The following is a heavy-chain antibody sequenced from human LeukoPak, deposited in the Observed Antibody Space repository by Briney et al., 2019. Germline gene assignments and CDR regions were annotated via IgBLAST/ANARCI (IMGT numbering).Heavy chain of an antibody. CDR1: GGSIGSYH. J-gene: IGHJ6*02. V-gene: IGHV4-59*01. CDR3: ARVASKGGMDV. CDR2: VHYTWNA. Sequence: PSETLSLTCSVSGGSIGSYHWSWIRQPPGKGLEWIGHVHYTWNAKYNPSLTGRVSISLDRSKNQFSLSLSSLTAADTAVYYCARVASKGGMDVWGQGTTVIVSS.